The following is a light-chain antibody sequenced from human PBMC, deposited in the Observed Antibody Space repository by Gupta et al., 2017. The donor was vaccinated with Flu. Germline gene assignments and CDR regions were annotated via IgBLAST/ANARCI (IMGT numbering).Light chain of an antibody. CDR2: KAS. Sequence: DIQMTQSPSTLSASVGDRVTITCRASQSISSWLAWYQQKPGTAPKLLIYKASSLESGVPSRFSGSGSGTEFTLTISSLQPDDFATYYCQHYSTSQRTFGQGTKVEIK. J-gene: IGKJ1*01. CDR1: QSISSW. CDR3: QHYSTSQRT. V-gene: IGKV1-5*03.